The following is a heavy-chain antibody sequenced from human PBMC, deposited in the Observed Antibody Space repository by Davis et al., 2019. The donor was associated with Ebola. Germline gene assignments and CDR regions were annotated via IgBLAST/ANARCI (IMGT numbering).Heavy chain of an antibody. Sequence: GGSLRLSCAASGFTFDDYAMHWVRQAPGKGLEWVSGISRNSGSIGYADSVKGRFTTSRDNAKNSLYLQMNSLRAEDTALYYCAKDGGRRASWFDPWGQGTLVTVSS. V-gene: IGHV3-9*01. CDR1: GFTFDDYA. CDR3: AKDGGRRASWFDP. J-gene: IGHJ5*02. CDR2: ISRNSGSI. D-gene: IGHD3-16*01.